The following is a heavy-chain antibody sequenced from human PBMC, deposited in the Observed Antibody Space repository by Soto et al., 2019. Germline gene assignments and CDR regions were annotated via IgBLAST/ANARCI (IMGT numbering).Heavy chain of an antibody. V-gene: IGHV4-34*01. D-gene: IGHD4-17*01. CDR2: INHSGST. CDR3: ASLTTVTTVPGYYYYMDD. J-gene: IGHJ6*03. Sequence: SETLSLTCAVYGGSFSGYYWSWIRQPPGKGLEWIGEINHSGSTNYNPSLKSRVTISVDTSKNQFSLKLSSVTAADTAVYYCASLTTVTTVPGYYYYMDDWGKGTTVTVSS. CDR1: GGSFSGYY.